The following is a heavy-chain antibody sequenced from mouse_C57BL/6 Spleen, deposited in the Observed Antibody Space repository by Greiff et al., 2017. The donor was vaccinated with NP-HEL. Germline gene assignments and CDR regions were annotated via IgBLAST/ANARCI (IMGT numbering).Heavy chain of an antibody. D-gene: IGHD1-1*01. V-gene: IGHV1-82*01. CDR3: AGISTDWYFDV. J-gene: IGHJ1*03. CDR2: IYPGDGDT. Sequence: QVHVKQSGPELVKPGASVKISCKASGYAFSSSWMNWVKQRPGKGLEWIGRIYPGDGDTNYNGKFKGKATLTADKSSSTAYMQLSSLTSEDSAVYFCAGISTDWYFDVWGTGTTVTVSS. CDR1: GYAFSSSW.